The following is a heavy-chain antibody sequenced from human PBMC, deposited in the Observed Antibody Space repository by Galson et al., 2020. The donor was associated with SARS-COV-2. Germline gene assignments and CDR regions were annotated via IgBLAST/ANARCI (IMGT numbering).Heavy chain of an antibody. CDR3: ATDFSITMVRGVFRH. CDR2: FDPEDGET. J-gene: IGHJ1*01. CDR1: GYTLTELS. D-gene: IGHD3-10*01. Sequence: GESLKISCKVSGYTLTELSMHWVRQAPGKGLEWMGGFDPEDGETIYAQKFQGRVTMTEDTSTDTAYMELSSLRSEDTAVYYCATDFSITMVRGVFRHWGQGTLVTVSS. V-gene: IGHV1-24*01.